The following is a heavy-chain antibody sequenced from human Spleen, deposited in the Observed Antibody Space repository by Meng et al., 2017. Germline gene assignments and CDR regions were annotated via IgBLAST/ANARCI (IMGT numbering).Heavy chain of an antibody. CDR3: VRKNWKSTIDY. D-gene: IGHD1-1*01. J-gene: IGHJ4*02. Sequence: QVQLQESGPGLVKPSQTLSLTCTVSGDSISSGDYYWSWIRQPPGKGLEWIGYIYYSGSTYYNPSLKSRLTILLDTSKKQFSLRLTSVTAAGTAVYYCVRKNWKSTIDYSGQGTLVTVSS. CDR1: GDSISSGDYY. CDR2: IYYSGST. V-gene: IGHV4-30-4*01.